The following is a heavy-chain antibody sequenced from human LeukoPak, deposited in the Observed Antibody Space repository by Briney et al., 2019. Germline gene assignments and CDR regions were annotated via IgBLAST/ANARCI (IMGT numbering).Heavy chain of an antibody. CDR3: ARDQRYCSSSSCPCEPFDY. J-gene: IGHJ4*02. D-gene: IGHD2-2*01. V-gene: IGHV3-7*05. CDR2: IKQDASEK. CDR1: GFTFSSHW. Sequence: GGCPRPSCAASGFTFSSHWMSWGRQAPGKGLEWVANIKQDASEKYYVDSVKGRFTISRDNAKNSLYLQMNSLRAEDTAVYYCARDQRYCSSSSCPCEPFDYWGQGTRVTVSS.